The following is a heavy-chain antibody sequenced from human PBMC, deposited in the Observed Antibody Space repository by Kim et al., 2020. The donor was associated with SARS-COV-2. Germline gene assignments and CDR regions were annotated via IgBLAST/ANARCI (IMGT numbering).Heavy chain of an antibody. CDR2: SGST. V-gene: IGHV4-59*01. CDR3: ARANYFDY. Sequence: SGSTNYTPSLKSRVTISLDTPKNQVSLKLSSVTAADTAVYYCARANYFDYWGQGTLVTVSS. J-gene: IGHJ4*02.